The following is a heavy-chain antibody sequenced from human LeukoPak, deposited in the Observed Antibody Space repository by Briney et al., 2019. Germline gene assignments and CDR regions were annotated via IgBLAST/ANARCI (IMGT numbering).Heavy chain of an antibody. V-gene: IGHV3-21*01. D-gene: IGHD3-22*01. J-gene: IGHJ4*02. CDR3: ASPDYYDSSGYYSLDY. CDR2: ISSSSSYI. Sequence: GGSLRLSCAASGFTFSSYSMNWVRQAPGKGLEWVSSISSSSSYIYYADSVKGRFTISRDNAKNSLYLQMNSLRAEDTAVYYCASPDYYDSSGYYSLDYWGQGTLVTVPS. CDR1: GFTFSSYS.